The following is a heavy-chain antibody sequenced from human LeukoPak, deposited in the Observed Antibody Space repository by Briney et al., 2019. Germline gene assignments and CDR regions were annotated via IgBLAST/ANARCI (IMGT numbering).Heavy chain of an antibody. V-gene: IGHV4-4*07. Sequence: SETLSLTCTVSGGSISSYYWSWVRQPAGKGLEWVGRIYSSGSTNFNPSLKSRVTMSVDTSKNQFSLKMSTVTAADTAVYYCARDERVRGIDRHNNWFDPWGQGTLVTVSS. D-gene: IGHD3-10*01. J-gene: IGHJ5*02. CDR3: ARDERVRGIDRHNNWFDP. CDR2: IYSSGST. CDR1: GGSISSYY.